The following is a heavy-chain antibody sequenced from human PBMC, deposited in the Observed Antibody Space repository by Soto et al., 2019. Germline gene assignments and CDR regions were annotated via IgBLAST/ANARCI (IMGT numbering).Heavy chain of an antibody. CDR3: ARVSLAAAGRPFDY. D-gene: IGHD6-13*01. Sequence: QVQLQQWGAGLLKPSETLSLTCAVYGGSFSGYYWSWIRQPPGKGLEWIGEISHSGSTNYNPSLKSRVTISVDTSKNQFSLKLSSVTAADTAMYYCARVSLAAAGRPFDYWGQGTLVTVSS. V-gene: IGHV4-34*01. J-gene: IGHJ4*02. CDR1: GGSFSGYY. CDR2: ISHSGST.